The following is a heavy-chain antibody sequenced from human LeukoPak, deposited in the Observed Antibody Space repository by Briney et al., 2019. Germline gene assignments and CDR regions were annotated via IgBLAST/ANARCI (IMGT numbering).Heavy chain of an antibody. J-gene: IGHJ4*02. CDR2: IRYDGGNK. V-gene: IGHV3-30*02. CDR3: AKQKRDIVVVPAAMPFYSYYFGY. CDR1: GFTFSSYG. D-gene: IGHD2-2*01. Sequence: GGSLRLSCAASGFTFSSYGMHWVRQAPGKGLEWVAFIRYDGGNKYYADSVKGRFTISTDNSKNTLYLQMNSLRAEDTAVYYCAKQKRDIVVVPAAMPFYSYYFGYWGQGTLVTVSS.